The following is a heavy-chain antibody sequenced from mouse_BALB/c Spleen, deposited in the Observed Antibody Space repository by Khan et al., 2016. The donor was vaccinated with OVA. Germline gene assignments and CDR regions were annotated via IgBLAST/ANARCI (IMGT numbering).Heavy chain of an antibody. CDR3: ARVVYFGIYRAGFAC. V-gene: IGHV1S56*01. CDR2: IYPGNGHT. D-gene: IGHD2-1*01. CDR1: GYTFTDYY. J-gene: IGHJ3*01. Sequence: VQLQQSGPELVKPGASVRISCKASGYTFTDYYINWMKQRPGQGLEWIGWIYPGNGHTKYKEKFKDRAILTADKSSRTAYMQISSLTSEDSAVYFCARVVYFGIYRAGFACWGQGTLVTVSA.